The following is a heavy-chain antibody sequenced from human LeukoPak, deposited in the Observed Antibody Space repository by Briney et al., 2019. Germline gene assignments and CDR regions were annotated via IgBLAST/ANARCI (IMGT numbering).Heavy chain of an antibody. CDR1: GYTFTGYY. CDR3: ARDPDSGYGEVDY. D-gene: IGHD5-12*01. Sequence: GASVKVSCKASGYTFTGYYMHWVRQAPGQGLEGMGWINPNSGGTNYAQKFQGRVTMTRDTSISTAYMELSRLRSDDTAVYYCARDPDSGYGEVDYWGQGTLVTVSS. J-gene: IGHJ4*02. CDR2: INPNSGGT. V-gene: IGHV1-2*02.